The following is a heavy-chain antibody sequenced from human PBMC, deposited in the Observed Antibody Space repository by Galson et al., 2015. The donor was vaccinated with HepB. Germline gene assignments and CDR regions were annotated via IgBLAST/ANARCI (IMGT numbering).Heavy chain of an antibody. CDR3: ERWGSFDS. CDR1: GFNFSAYS. V-gene: IGHV3-48*01. J-gene: IGHJ4*02. D-gene: IGHD3-16*01. CDR2: IGKTSRGI. Sequence: SLRLSCAASGFNFSAYSMNWVRQAPGEGLQWVSYIGKTSRGIYYTDSVKGRFTISRDNAKNSVTLQMNSLRVEDTAVYYCERWGSFDSWGQGTLVIVSS.